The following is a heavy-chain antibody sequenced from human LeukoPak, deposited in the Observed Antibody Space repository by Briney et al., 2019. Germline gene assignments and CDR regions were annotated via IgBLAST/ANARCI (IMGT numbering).Heavy chain of an antibody. Sequence: SETLSLTCAVYGGSFSGYYWSWIRRPPGKGLEWIGEINHSGSTNYNPSLKSRVTISVDTSKNQFSLKLSSVTAADTAVYYCASRYYYGSGTTFDYWGQGTLVTVSS. V-gene: IGHV4-34*01. CDR3: ASRYYYGSGTTFDY. CDR2: INHSGST. J-gene: IGHJ4*02. D-gene: IGHD3-10*01. CDR1: GGSFSGYY.